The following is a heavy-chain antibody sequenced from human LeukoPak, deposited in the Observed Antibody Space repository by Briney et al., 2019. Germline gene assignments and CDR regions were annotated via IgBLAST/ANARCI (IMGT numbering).Heavy chain of an antibody. Sequence: GSLSLSCAASGFTFSSYEMNWVRQAPGKGLEWVSKISSSGSAIYYADSVKGRFTISRDNSKKTVDLQMNSLRAEDTALYYCAREHCTSSSCYFDPWGQGTLVTVSS. CDR2: ISSSGSAI. J-gene: IGHJ5*02. D-gene: IGHD2-2*01. V-gene: IGHV3-48*01. CDR3: AREHCTSSSCYFDP. CDR1: GFTFSSYE.